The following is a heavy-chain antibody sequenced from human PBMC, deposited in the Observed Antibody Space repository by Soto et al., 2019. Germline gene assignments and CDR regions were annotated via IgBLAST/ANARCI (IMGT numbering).Heavy chain of an antibody. Sequence: SETLSLTCTVSGGSISSGGYYWSWIRQHPGKGLEWIGYIYYSGSTYYNPSLKSRVTISVDTSKNQFSLKLSSVTAADTAVYYCARAGSSSSSHEFDYWGQGTLVTVSS. J-gene: IGHJ4*02. CDR2: IYYSGST. V-gene: IGHV4-31*03. CDR1: GGSISSGGYY. D-gene: IGHD2-2*01. CDR3: ARAGSSSSSHEFDY.